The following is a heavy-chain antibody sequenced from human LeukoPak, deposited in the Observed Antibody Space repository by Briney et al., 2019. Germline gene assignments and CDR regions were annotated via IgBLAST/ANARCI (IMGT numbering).Heavy chain of an antibody. CDR1: GGSISSYY. D-gene: IGHD6-6*01. Sequence: PSETLSLTCTVSGGSISSYYWSWIRQPPGKGLEWIGYIYYTGSTNYSPSLKSRVTISVDASKNQFSLKLTSVTAADTAVYYCARSLLAARPDLVYWGQGTLVTVSS. V-gene: IGHV4-59*01. J-gene: IGHJ4*02. CDR2: IYYTGST. CDR3: ARSLLAARPDLVY.